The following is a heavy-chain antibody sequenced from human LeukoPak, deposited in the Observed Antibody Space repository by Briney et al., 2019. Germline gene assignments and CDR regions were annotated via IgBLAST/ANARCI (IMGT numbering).Heavy chain of an antibody. Sequence: GGSLRLSCAASGFTFSTYAMSWVRQAPGKGLEWVSVISGSGGSTYYADSMKGRFTISRDNSENTLYLQMNSLRAEDTAVDYCAKDTDKWLVDAFDIWGQGTMVTVSS. J-gene: IGHJ3*02. CDR1: GFTFSTYA. D-gene: IGHD6-19*01. CDR2: ISGSGGST. CDR3: AKDTDKWLVDAFDI. V-gene: IGHV3-23*01.